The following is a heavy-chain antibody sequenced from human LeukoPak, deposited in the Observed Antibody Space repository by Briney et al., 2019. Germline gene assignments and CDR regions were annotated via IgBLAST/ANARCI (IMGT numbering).Heavy chain of an antibody. D-gene: IGHD5-18*01. CDR1: GYTFTGYY. CDR2: INPNSGGT. CDR3: ARDIVMVTYWFDP. Sequence: ASVKVSCKASGYTFTGYYMHWVRQAPGQGLEWMGWINPNSGGTNYAQKFQGRVTMTRDTSIATAYMELSRLRSDDTAVYYCARDIVMVTYWFDPWGQGTLVTVSS. V-gene: IGHV1-2*02. J-gene: IGHJ5*02.